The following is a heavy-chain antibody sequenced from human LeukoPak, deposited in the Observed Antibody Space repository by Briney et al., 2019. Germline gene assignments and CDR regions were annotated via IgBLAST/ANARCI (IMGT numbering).Heavy chain of an antibody. V-gene: IGHV1-24*01. J-gene: IGHJ4*02. CDR1: GSTLTALS. Sequence: ASVKVCCKVSGSTLTALSMHWVRQAPGKGLEWMGGFDPEDGETIYAQKFQGRVAMTEDTSTDRAYMELSSLRSEDTAVYYCATDLMGGGYSGYDLIDYWGQGTLVTVSS. CDR2: FDPEDGET. CDR3: ATDLMGGGYSGYDLIDY. D-gene: IGHD5-12*01.